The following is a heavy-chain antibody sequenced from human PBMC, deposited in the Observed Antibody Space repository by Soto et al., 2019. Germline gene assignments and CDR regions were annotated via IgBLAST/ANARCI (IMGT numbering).Heavy chain of an antibody. CDR1: GFTFSSYA. CDR2: ITGSGAGS. D-gene: IGHD6-13*01. J-gene: IGHJ5*02. Sequence: GGSLRLSCAASGFTFSSYAMNWVRQAPGKGLEWVSGITGSGAGSYYSDSVKGRFTISRDNSKNTLYLQMNSLRAEDTAVYYCAKAYSNSWPNDWFDPWGQGTQVTVSS. V-gene: IGHV3-23*01. CDR3: AKAYSNSWPNDWFDP.